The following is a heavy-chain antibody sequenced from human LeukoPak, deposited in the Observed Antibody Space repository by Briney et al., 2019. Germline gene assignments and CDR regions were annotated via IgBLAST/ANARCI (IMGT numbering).Heavy chain of an antibody. J-gene: IGHJ5*02. CDR3: ARGADGVSSNSRGWFDP. V-gene: IGHV3-48*02. CDR1: GFTFSNYN. Sequence: GGSLRLSCAASGFTFSNYNTNWVRQAPGKGLEWVAYITLSRTTIYYADSVKGRFTISRDNAKNSLSLQMNSLRDEDTAVYSCARGADGVSSNSRGWFDPWGQGTLVTVSS. D-gene: IGHD2-15*01. CDR2: ITLSRTTI.